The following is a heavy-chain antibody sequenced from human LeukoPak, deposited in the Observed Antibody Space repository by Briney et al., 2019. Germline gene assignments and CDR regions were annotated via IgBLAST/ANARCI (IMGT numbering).Heavy chain of an antibody. CDR3: ARGGRQLLSEDTAMVYFDY. J-gene: IGHJ4*02. D-gene: IGHD5-18*01. CDR2: NYYSGST. CDR1: GGSISSHY. Sequence: PSETLSLTCTVSGGSISSHYWSWIRQPPGKGLEWIGCNYYSGSTNYNPSLKSRVTISVDTSKNQFSLKLSSVTAADTAVYYCARGGRQLLSEDTAMVYFDYWGQGTLVTVSS. V-gene: IGHV4-59*11.